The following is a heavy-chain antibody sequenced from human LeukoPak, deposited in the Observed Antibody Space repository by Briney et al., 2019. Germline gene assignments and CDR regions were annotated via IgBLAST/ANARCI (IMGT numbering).Heavy chain of an antibody. CDR3: ARDPAYSSSSDY. D-gene: IGHD6-6*01. Sequence: ASVTVSCKASGYTFTGYYMHWVRQAPGQGLEWMGWINPNSGGTNYAQKFQGRVTMTRDTSISTAYMELSRLRSDDTAVYYCARDPAYSSSSDYWGQGTLVTVSS. J-gene: IGHJ4*02. V-gene: IGHV1-2*02. CDR2: INPNSGGT. CDR1: GYTFTGYY.